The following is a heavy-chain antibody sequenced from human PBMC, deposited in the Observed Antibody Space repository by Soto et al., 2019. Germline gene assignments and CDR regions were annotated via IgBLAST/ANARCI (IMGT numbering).Heavy chain of an antibody. J-gene: IGHJ4*02. D-gene: IGHD6-13*01. CDR1: GFTFSSYG. Sequence: XGSLKLSCAASGFTFSSYGMHWVRQAPGKGLEWVAVIWYDGSNKYYADSVKGRFTISRDNSKNTLYLQMNSLRAEDTAVYYCARDDPDSSSFDYWGQGTLVTVSS. V-gene: IGHV3-33*01. CDR2: IWYDGSNK. CDR3: ARDDPDSSSFDY.